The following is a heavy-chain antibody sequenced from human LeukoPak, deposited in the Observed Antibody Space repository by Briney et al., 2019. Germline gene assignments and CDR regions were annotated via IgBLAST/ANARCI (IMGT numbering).Heavy chain of an antibody. J-gene: IGHJ4*02. CDR3: AKDPSWNRH. Sequence: GGSLRLSCAASGFTFSSFAMSWVRQAPGKGLDWVSSISGSGAGTYYADSVKGRFTISRDNSKNTLYLQMNSLRAEDTAVYYCAKDPSWNRHWGQGTLVTVSS. CDR2: ISGSGAGT. V-gene: IGHV3-23*01. D-gene: IGHD1-1*01. CDR1: GFTFSSFA.